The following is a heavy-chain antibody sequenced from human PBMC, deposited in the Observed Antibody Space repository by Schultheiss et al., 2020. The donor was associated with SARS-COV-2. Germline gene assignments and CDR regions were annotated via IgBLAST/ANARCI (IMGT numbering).Heavy chain of an antibody. D-gene: IGHD1-26*01. Sequence: ASVKVSCKASGYTFTSYGISWVRQAPGQGLEWMGWISAYNGNTNYAQKFQGRVTITRDTSASTAYMELSSLRSEDTALYYCAKDMGRVVGATSAYYYYGMDVWGQGTTVTVSS. CDR2: ISAYNGNT. V-gene: IGHV1-18*01. J-gene: IGHJ6*02. CDR3: AKDMGRVVGATSAYYYYGMDV. CDR1: GYTFTSYG.